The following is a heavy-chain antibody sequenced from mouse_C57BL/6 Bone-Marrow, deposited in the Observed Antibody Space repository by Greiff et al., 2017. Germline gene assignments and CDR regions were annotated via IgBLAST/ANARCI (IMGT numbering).Heavy chain of an antibody. CDR1: GFTFSSYG. Sequence: DVQLVESGGDLVKPGGSLKLSCAASGFTFSSYGMSWVRQTPDKRLEWVATISSGGSYTYYPDSVKGRFTISRDNAKNTLYLQMSSLKSEDTAMYYCATLYYYGSSPFSFDYWGQGTTLTVSS. V-gene: IGHV5-6*01. D-gene: IGHD1-1*01. CDR2: ISSGGSYT. J-gene: IGHJ2*01. CDR3: ATLYYYGSSPFSFDY.